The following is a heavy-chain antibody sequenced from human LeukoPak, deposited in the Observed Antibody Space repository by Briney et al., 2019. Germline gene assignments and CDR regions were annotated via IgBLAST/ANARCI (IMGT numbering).Heavy chain of an antibody. CDR3: ARGDDYGDFLDWFDP. CDR1: GYTFTDYY. V-gene: IGHV1-46*01. CDR2: INPSGGST. D-gene: IGHD4-17*01. Sequence: ASVKISCKVSGYTFTDYYMHWVRQAPGQGLEWMGIINPSGGSTSYAQKFQGRVTMTRDTSTSTVYMELSSLRSEDTAVYYCARGDDYGDFLDWFDPWGQGTLVTVSS. J-gene: IGHJ5*02.